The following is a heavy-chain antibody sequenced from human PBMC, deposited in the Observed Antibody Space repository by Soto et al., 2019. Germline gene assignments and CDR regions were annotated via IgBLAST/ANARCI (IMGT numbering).Heavy chain of an antibody. V-gene: IGHV4-31*03. D-gene: IGHD3-9*01. J-gene: IGHJ5*02. CDR3: ARRLDDTVDNFFNWFDT. CDR2: VFYNGTA. CDR1: GGSINTGGYY. Sequence: QVQLQESGPRLVKPSQTLSLTCTVSGGSINTGGYYWGWIRQLPGEGLEWIGHVFYNGTAFYNPSLKSRSAISIDTSANQFLLQMSSVTAADTSIYHCARRLDDTVDNFFNWFDTWGQGILVTV.